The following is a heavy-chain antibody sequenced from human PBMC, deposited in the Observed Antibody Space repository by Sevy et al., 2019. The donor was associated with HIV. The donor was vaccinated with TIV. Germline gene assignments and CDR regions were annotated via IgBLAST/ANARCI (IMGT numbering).Heavy chain of an antibody. CDR2: ISTHNGDR. Sequence: ASVKVSCKDSGYTFTSYGISWVRQAPGQGLEWMGWISTHNGDRNYAQKLQGRVTMTTDTSTSTAYMELRSLRSDDTAVYYCARRIYYDSSAYYWWFDPWGQGTLVTVSS. V-gene: IGHV1-18*01. J-gene: IGHJ5*02. D-gene: IGHD3-22*01. CDR1: GYTFTSYG. CDR3: ARRIYYDSSAYYWWFDP.